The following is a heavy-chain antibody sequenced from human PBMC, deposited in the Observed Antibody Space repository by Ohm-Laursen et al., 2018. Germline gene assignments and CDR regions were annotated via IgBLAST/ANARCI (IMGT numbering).Heavy chain of an antibody. CDR2: IVVGSGNT. CDR1: GFTFTSSA. Sequence: SVKVSCKASGFTFTSSAVQWVRQARGQRLEWIGWIVVGSGNTNYAQKFQERVTITRDMSTSTAYMELSSLRSEDTAVYYCTTDSSPRWLDAFDIWGQGTMVTVSS. CDR3: TTDSSPRWLDAFDI. J-gene: IGHJ3*02. D-gene: IGHD6-19*01. V-gene: IGHV1-58*01.